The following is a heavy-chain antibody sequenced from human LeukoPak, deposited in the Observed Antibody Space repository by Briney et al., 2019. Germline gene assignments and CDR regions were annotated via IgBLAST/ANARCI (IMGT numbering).Heavy chain of an antibody. Sequence: TGGSLRLSCAASGFTFSSYAMSWVRQAPGKGLEWVSAISGSGGSTYYADSVKGRFTISRDNSKNTLYLQMNSLRAEDTAVYYCARDWGEGFFSMAFDIWGQGTMVTVSS. CDR2: ISGSGGST. CDR1: GFTFSSYA. CDR3: ARDWGEGFFSMAFDI. V-gene: IGHV3-23*01. J-gene: IGHJ3*02. D-gene: IGHD3-16*01.